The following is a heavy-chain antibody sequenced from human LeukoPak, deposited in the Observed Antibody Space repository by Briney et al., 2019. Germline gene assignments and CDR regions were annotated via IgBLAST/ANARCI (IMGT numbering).Heavy chain of an antibody. CDR3: ARWRNYGGSFDY. CDR2: MKPNSGKT. V-gene: IGHV1-8*01. Sequence: APXXXXXXRXWMKPNSGKTGYAPSFQGRVTMTRDTSISTAYLEVSSLRSEDTAVYYCARWRNYGGSFDYWGQGTLVTVSS. J-gene: IGHJ4*02. D-gene: IGHD3-16*01.